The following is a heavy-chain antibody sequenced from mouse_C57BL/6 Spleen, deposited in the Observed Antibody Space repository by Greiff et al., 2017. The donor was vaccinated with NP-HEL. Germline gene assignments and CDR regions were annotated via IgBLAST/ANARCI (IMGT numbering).Heavy chain of an antibody. CDR3: ARSGTGYWYFDV. J-gene: IGHJ1*03. Sequence: VQLQQPGAELVKPGASVKMSCKASGYTFTSYWITWVKQRPGQGLEWIGDIYPGSGSTNYNEKFKSKATLTVDTSSRPAYMQLSSLTSAYSAFYYCARSGTGYWYFDVWGTATTVTVSS. CDR1: GYTFTSYW. D-gene: IGHD4-1*01. CDR2: IYPGSGST. V-gene: IGHV1-55*01.